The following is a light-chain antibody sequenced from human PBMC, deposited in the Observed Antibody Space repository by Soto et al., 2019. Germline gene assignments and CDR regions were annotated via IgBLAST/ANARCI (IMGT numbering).Light chain of an antibody. CDR2: EVR. V-gene: IGLV2-14*01. Sequence: QSALTQPASVSGSAGQSITISCSGTMRDVGAYNLVSWYQQHPGTAPKLIIYEVRNRPSGISSRFSGSRSGNTASLTITGLHAEDEADYCCSSYTTSNTVVFGGGTKVTVL. CDR1: MRDVGAYNL. J-gene: IGLJ2*01. CDR3: SSYTTSNTVV.